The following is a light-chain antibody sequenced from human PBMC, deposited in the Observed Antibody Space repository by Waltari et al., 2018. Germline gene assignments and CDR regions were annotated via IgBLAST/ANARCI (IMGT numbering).Light chain of an antibody. Sequence: DVVMTQSPLSLPVTLGQPASISCRSSQSLVHSDGNTYLSWFQQRPGHSPRRLIYKVSNRDSVRGSGIPDRFSGSGSGTDFTLKISRVEAGDVGVYYCMQGTHWPITFGQGTRLEIK. J-gene: IGKJ5*01. CDR2: KVS. CDR3: MQGTHWPIT. V-gene: IGKV2-30*02. CDR1: QSLVHSDGNTY.